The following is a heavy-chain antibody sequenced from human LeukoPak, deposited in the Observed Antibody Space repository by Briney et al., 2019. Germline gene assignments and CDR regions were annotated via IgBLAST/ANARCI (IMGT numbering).Heavy chain of an antibody. V-gene: IGHV4-39*07. CDR1: GGSISSSSYY. Sequence: SETLSLTCTVSGGSISSSSYYWGWIRQPPGKGLEWIGEINHSGSTNYNPSLKSRVTISVDTSKNQFSLKLSSVTAADTAVYYCARDIAASWVSYYYYYYMDVWGKGTTVTVSS. D-gene: IGHD6-13*01. CDR2: INHSGST. J-gene: IGHJ6*03. CDR3: ARDIAASWVSYYYYYYMDV.